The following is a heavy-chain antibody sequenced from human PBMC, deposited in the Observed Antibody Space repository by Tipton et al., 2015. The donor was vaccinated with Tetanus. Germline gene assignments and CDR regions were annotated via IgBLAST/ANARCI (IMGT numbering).Heavy chain of an antibody. CDR2: ISVRGSHT. J-gene: IGHJ4*02. CDR1: GFTFSNYA. D-gene: IGHD6-13*01. Sequence: SLRLSCAASGFTFSNYAMAWVRQAPGKGLEWVSGISVRGSHTYYADPVKGRFSISRDNSKNTVYLQMNSLRDEDTAVYYCARGNRGSSWYLWGQGTLVTVSS. CDR3: ARGNRGSSWYL. V-gene: IGHV3-23*01.